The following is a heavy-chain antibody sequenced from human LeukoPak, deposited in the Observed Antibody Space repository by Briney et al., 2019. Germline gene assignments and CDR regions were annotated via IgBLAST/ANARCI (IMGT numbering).Heavy chain of an antibody. J-gene: IGHJ4*02. Sequence: GGSLRLSCAASGFTFGNYWMSWVRQAPGKGLEWVANIKQDGGEKYYVDSLRGRFTISRDNAKNSVYLQMNSLRAEDTAVYFCARDWSDYTTTCMDYWGQGTLVTVSS. CDR2: IKQDGGEK. CDR3: ARDWSDYTTTCMDY. V-gene: IGHV3-7*05. CDR1: GFTFGNYW. D-gene: IGHD3-3*01.